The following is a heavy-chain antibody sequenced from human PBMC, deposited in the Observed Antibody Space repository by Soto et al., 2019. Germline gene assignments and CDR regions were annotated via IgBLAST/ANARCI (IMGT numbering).Heavy chain of an antibody. V-gene: IGHV1-69*04. CDR3: ARDKWLVD. D-gene: IGHD6-19*01. J-gene: IGHJ4*02. CDR1: GGTLSTYS. Sequence: QVQLVQSGAEVKKPGSSVKVSCKASGGTLSTYSINWVRQAPGQGLEWMGRLIPMLGVATYAQKFQGRVTITVDKSANTAYLDLNSLTSEDTAIYYCARDKWLVDWGRGTLVTVSS. CDR2: LIPMLGVA.